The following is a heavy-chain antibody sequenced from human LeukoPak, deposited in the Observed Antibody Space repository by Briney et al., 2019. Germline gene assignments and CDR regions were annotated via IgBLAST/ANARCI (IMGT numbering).Heavy chain of an antibody. CDR2: IIPIFGTA. J-gene: IGHJ4*02. CDR3: ARPSGYCSGGSCYSGFDY. CDR1: GYTFTGYY. V-gene: IGHV1-69*13. Sequence: SVKVSCKASGYTFTGYYMHWVRQAPGQGLEWMGGIIPIFGTANYAQKFQGRVTITADESTSTAYMELSSLRSEDTAVYYCARPSGYCSGGSCYSGFDYWGQGTLVTVSS. D-gene: IGHD2-15*01.